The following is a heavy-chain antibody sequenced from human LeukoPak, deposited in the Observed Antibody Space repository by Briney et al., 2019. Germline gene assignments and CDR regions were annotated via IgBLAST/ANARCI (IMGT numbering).Heavy chain of an antibody. V-gene: IGHV1-69*05. D-gene: IGHD3-22*01. CDR3: ARARPNYYDSSGYYYLDY. J-gene: IGHJ4*02. Sequence: GSSVTVSCKASGGTFSSYAISWVRQAPGQGLEWMGGIIPIFGTANYAQEFQGRVTITTDESTSTAYMELSSLRSEDTAVYYCARARPNYYDSSGYYYLDYWGQGTLVTVSS. CDR1: GGTFSSYA. CDR2: IIPIFGTA.